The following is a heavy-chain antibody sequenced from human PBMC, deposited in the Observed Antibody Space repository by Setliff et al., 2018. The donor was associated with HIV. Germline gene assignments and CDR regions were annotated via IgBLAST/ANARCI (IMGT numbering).Heavy chain of an antibody. CDR1: GASISSHNYY. CDR2: IRSSGDT. Sequence: SETLSLTCTVSGASISSHNYYWGWIRQSPGKGLGWIASIRSSGDTYYNPSLQSRVIISVDTSNNQISLKLTSVTAADTAVYYCTIPASSLAPNWGRGTQVTVSS. V-gene: IGHV4-39*01. J-gene: IGHJ4*02. CDR3: TIPASSLAPN.